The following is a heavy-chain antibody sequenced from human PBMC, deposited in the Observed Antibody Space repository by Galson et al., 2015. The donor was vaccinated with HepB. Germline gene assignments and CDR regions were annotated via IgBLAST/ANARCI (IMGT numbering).Heavy chain of an antibody. Sequence: SLRLSCAASGFTFNTYWMNWIRQAPGKGLEWVANIKEDGSDKSYVASVKGRFTISRDNAKGSLYLQMNSLRAEDTALYYCARPRDGYNDYFDYCGQGTLVTVSS. J-gene: IGHJ4*02. D-gene: IGHD5-24*01. CDR1: GFTFNTYW. V-gene: IGHV3-7*01. CDR3: ARPRDGYNDYFDY. CDR2: IKEDGSDK.